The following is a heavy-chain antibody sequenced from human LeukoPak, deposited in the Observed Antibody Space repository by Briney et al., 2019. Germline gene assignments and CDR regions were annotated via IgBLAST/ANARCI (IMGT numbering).Heavy chain of an antibody. CDR2: IYYSGST. J-gene: IGHJ4*02. D-gene: IGHD3-16*02. CDR1: GGSISSYY. V-gene: IGHV4-59*08. CDR3: ARHLTELRLGELSYEYYFDY. Sequence: SETLSLTCTVSGGSISSYYWSWIRQPPGKGLEWIWYIYYSGSTNYNPSPKSRVTISVDTSKNQFSLKLSSVTAADTAVYYCARHLTELRLGELSYEYYFDYWGQGTLVTVSS.